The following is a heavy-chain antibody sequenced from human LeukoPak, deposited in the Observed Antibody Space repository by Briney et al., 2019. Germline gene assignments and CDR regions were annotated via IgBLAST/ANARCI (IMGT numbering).Heavy chain of an antibody. J-gene: IGHJ4*02. CDR2: ISFDGSNK. V-gene: IGHV3-30*04. CDR1: GFTFSSYA. CDR3: ARDGLLWFGESYFDY. Sequence: GGSLRLSCAASGFTFSSYAMHWVRQAPGKGLEWVAVISFDGSNKYYADSVKGRFTISRDNAKNSLYLQMNSLRAEDTAVYYCARDGLLWFGESYFDYWGQGTLVTVSS. D-gene: IGHD3-10*01.